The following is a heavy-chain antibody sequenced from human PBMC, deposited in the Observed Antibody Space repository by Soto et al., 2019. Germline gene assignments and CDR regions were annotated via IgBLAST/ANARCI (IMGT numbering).Heavy chain of an antibody. Sequence: PGEYLRHSCDASGLVFKMYYMHWVRQVPGKGPEWVSRISDDGKITTYADSVKDRFTISRDNAKDTLYLQLDNLRGDDTGLYYCIRCPRATSSGTGSYCGQGTQVPV. CDR3: IRCPRATSSGTGSY. CDR2: ISDDGKIT. J-gene: IGHJ4*02. D-gene: IGHD1-26*01. V-gene: IGHV3-74*01. CDR1: GLVFKMYY.